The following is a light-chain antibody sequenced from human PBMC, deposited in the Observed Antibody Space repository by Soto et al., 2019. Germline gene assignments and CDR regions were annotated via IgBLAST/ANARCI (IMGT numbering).Light chain of an antibody. CDR1: QSVSRN. Sequence: EIVMTQSPATLSVSPGERATLSCRASQSVSRNLAWYQQKPGQAPRLLIYGASTRATGIPARFSGSGSGTEFTLTISSLQSEDFAVYYCQQHNDWPRTFGQGTKVDIK. V-gene: IGKV3-15*01. CDR2: GAS. CDR3: QQHNDWPRT. J-gene: IGKJ1*01.